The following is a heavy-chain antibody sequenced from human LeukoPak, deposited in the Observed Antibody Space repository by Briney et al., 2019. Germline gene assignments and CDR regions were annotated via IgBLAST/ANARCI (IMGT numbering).Heavy chain of an antibody. CDR1: GFTFSSYG. Sequence: GGSLRLSCAASGFTFSSYGMHWVRQAPGRGLEWVAFKRFDGSNTYYADSVKGRFTISRDNSKNTLYLQMNSLRAEDTAVYYCARESMGWGADDSDYWGQGTLVTVSS. D-gene: IGHD1-26*01. CDR3: ARESMGWGADDSDY. J-gene: IGHJ4*02. CDR2: KRFDGSNT. V-gene: IGHV3-30*02.